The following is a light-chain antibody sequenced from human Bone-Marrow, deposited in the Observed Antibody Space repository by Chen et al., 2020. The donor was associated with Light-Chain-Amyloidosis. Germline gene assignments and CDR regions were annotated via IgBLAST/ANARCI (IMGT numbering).Light chain of an antibody. CDR1: SGSVSTSYY. CDR3: VLYMGSGISV. V-gene: IGLV8-61*01. CDR2: TTN. Sequence: QTVVTQEPSFSVSPGGPVTPTLGLSSGSVSTSYYPSWYQQTPGQAPRTLIYTTNTRSSGVPDRFSGSILGNKAALTITGAQADDESDYYCVLYMGSGISVFGGGTKLTVL. J-gene: IGLJ3*02.